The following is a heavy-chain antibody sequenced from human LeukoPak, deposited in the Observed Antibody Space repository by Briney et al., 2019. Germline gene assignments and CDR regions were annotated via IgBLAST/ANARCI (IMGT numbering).Heavy chain of an antibody. CDR2: INHSGTT. V-gene: IGHV4-34*01. D-gene: IGHD3-16*02. J-gene: IGHJ5*02. Sequence: PSETLSLTCGVYGGSLSGYYWTWIRQPPGKGLEWIGEINHSGTTNYNPSLKSRVTISVDTSKNQFSQKLNSVTAADTAVYYCARGITFGGVIVWNWFDPWGQGTLVTVSS. CDR1: GGSLSGYY. CDR3: ARGITFGGVIVWNWFDP.